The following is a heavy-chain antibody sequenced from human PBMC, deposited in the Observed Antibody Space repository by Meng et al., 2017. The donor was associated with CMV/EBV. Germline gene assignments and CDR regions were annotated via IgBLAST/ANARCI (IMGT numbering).Heavy chain of an antibody. CDR2: INPNSGGT. Sequence: QGQRVQSGAEVKKHGASVKVSCKAPGYTFTGYYMHWVRQAPGQGLEWMGWINPNSGGTNYAQKLQGRVTMTRDTSISTAYMELSRLRSDDTAVYYCARDRVAVAGNHWFDPWGQGTLVTVSS. V-gene: IGHV1-2*02. CDR3: ARDRVAVAGNHWFDP. D-gene: IGHD6-19*01. J-gene: IGHJ5*02. CDR1: GYTFTGYY.